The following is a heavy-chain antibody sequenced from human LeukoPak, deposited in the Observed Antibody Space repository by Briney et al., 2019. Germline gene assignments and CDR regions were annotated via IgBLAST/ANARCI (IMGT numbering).Heavy chain of an antibody. CDR2: ISSSSSYI. CDR1: GFTFSTYS. J-gene: IGHJ3*02. V-gene: IGHV3-21*01. Sequence: GGSLRLSCAASGFTFSTYSMNWVRQAPGKGLEWVSSISSSSSYIYYADSVKGRFTISRDNAKNSLYLQMNSLRAEDTAVYYCARPKTAWGENAFDIWGQGTVVTVSS. D-gene: IGHD7-27*01. CDR3: ARPKTAWGENAFDI.